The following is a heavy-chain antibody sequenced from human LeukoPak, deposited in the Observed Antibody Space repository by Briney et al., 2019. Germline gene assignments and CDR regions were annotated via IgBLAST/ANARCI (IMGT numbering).Heavy chain of an antibody. J-gene: IGHJ5*02. D-gene: IGHD3-10*01. V-gene: IGHV4-31*03. CDR3: ARGGSESYSKADWFDP. CDR2: IYYSGST. CDR1: GGSISSGGYY. Sequence: SQTLSLTCTVSGGSISSGGYYWSWIRQHPGKGLEWIGYIYYSGSTYYNPSLKSRVTISVDTSKNQFSLKLSSVTAADTAVYYCARGGSESYSKADWFDPWGQGTLVTVSS.